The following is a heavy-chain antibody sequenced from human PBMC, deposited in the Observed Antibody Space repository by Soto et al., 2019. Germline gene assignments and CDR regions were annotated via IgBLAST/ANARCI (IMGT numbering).Heavy chain of an antibody. V-gene: IGHV4-4*02. CDR3: ARVDRVGYSSSWPFDY. D-gene: IGHD6-13*01. Sequence: QVQLQESGPGLVKPSGTLSLTCAVSGGSISSSNWWSWVRQPPGKGLEWIGEIYHSGSTNYNPSLNSRVTLSVDKSKNQFSLKLSSVTAADTAVYYCARVDRVGYSSSWPFDYWGQGTLVTVSS. CDR2: IYHSGST. CDR1: GGSISSSNW. J-gene: IGHJ4*02.